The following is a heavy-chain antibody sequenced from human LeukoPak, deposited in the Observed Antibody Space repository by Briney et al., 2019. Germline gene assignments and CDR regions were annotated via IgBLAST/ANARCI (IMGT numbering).Heavy chain of an antibody. D-gene: IGHD1-26*01. CDR2: IIPMLDIA. V-gene: IGHV1-69*04. CDR3: ARDMGELPDY. J-gene: IGHJ4*02. CDR1: GDTFSSYA. Sequence: GASVKVSCKASGDTFSSYAISWVRQAPGQGLEWMGRIIPMLDIASHAQKFQGRVTITADKSTSTAYMELSSLRSEDTAVYYCARDMGELPDYWGQGTLVTVSS.